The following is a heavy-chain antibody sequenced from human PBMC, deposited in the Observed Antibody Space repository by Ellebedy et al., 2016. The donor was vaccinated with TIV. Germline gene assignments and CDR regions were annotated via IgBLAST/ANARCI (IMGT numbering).Heavy chain of an antibody. CDR3: ARVDGRKVQGGVFFSDS. CDR1: GFDFTTSW. Sequence: GESPKISXAGSGFDFTTSWMHWVRQVPGKGPVWLSLINSDGSTKTYAESVKGRFTISRDNAKNTLYLEMNSLTDEDTAVYYCARVDGRKVQGGVFFSDSWGQGTLVTVSS. J-gene: IGHJ4*02. V-gene: IGHV3-74*01. CDR2: INSDGSTK. D-gene: IGHD2-8*01.